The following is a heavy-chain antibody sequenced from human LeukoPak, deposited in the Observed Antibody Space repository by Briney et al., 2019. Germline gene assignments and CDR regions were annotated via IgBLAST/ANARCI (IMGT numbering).Heavy chain of an antibody. Sequence: PGGSLRLSCAASGFTFSSYEMNWVRQAPGKGLEWVSFISSSGSIIYYADSVKGRFTISRDNAKTSLYLQMNSLRAEDTAVYYCATERWGYEIFTDPTDFYYGMDVWGQGTTVTVSS. CDR3: ATERWGYEIFTDPTDFYYGMDV. J-gene: IGHJ6*02. V-gene: IGHV3-48*03. CDR2: ISSSGSII. CDR1: GFTFSSYE. D-gene: IGHD3-9*01.